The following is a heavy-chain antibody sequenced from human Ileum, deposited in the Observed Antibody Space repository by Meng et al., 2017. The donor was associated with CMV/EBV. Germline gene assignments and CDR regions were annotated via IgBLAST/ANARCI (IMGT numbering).Heavy chain of an antibody. D-gene: IGHD3-10*01. Sequence: GHAGGFGGGLVQPGGSLGLSCAASGFIFSSYGMHWVRQAPGKGLEWVAFIPYDGKNQYYGDSVKGRFTISRDNSKNTLYLQMNNLRAEDTAVYYCAQDSGKGDYWGQGTLVTVSS. CDR3: AQDSGKGDY. V-gene: IGHV3-30*02. CDR2: IPYDGKNQ. CDR1: GFIFSSYG. J-gene: IGHJ4*02.